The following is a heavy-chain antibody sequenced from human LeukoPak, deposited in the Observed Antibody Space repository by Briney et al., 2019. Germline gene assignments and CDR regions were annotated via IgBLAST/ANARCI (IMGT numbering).Heavy chain of an antibody. CDR3: ARVGGWYNDIDY. CDR2: IYYSGST. J-gene: IGHJ4*02. CDR1: GGSISSSSYY. Sequence: KASETLSLTCTVSGGSISSSSYYWGWIRQPPGKGLEWIGSIYYSGSTYYDPSLKSRVTISVDTSMNQFSLKLSSVTAADTAVYYCARVGGWYNDIDYWGQGTLVTVSS. V-gene: IGHV4-39*07. D-gene: IGHD6-19*01.